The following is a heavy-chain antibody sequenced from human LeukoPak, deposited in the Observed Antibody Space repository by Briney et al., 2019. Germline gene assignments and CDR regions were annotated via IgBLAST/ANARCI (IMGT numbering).Heavy chain of an antibody. Sequence: ETLSLTCTVSGGSISSYYWSWIRQPPGKGLEWVSYISSSSSTIYYADSVKGRFTISRDNSKNTLYLQMNSLRAEDTAVYYCANIVGVDYWGQGTLVTVSS. D-gene: IGHD1-26*01. CDR3: ANIVGVDY. CDR1: GGSISSYY. CDR2: ISSSSSTI. J-gene: IGHJ4*02. V-gene: IGHV3-48*01.